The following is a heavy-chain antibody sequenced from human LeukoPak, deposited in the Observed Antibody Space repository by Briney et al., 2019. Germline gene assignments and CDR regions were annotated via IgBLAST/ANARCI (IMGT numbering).Heavy chain of an antibody. CDR2: ISAYNGNT. Sequence: SVKVSCKASGYTFTSYGISWVRQAPGQGLEWMGWISAYNGNTNYAQKLQGRVTMTTDTSTSTAYMELRSLRSDDTAVYYCARPLAGYSYGYWVFDYWGQGTLVTVSS. D-gene: IGHD5-18*01. CDR3: ARPLAGYSYGYWVFDY. CDR1: GYTFTSYG. V-gene: IGHV1-18*01. J-gene: IGHJ4*02.